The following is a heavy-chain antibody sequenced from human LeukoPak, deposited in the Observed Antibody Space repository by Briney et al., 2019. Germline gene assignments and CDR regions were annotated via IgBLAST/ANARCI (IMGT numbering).Heavy chain of an antibody. J-gene: IGHJ5*02. V-gene: IGHV3-48*03. Sequence: PGGSLRLSCAASGFTFSNYELNWVRQAPGKGLEWVSYISHGGRTIYYADSVKGRFTISRDNAKNSLYLQMNSLRAEDTAVYYCARGVGSSWPGWFDPWGQGTLVTVSS. CDR1: GFTFSNYE. CDR3: ARGVGSSWPGWFDP. CDR2: ISHGGRTI. D-gene: IGHD6-13*01.